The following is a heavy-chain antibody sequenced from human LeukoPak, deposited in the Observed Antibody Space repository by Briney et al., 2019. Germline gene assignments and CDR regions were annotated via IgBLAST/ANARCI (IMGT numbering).Heavy chain of an antibody. V-gene: IGHV1-69*13. D-gene: IGHD3-22*01. CDR2: IIPIFGTA. CDR3: ARGIYDSSGYSFDY. CDR1: GYTFTSYY. Sequence: GASVKVSCKASGYTFTSYYMHWVRQAPGQGLEWMGGIIPIFGTANYAQKFQGRVTITADESTSTAYMELSSLRSEDTAVYYCARGIYDSSGYSFDYWGQGTLVTVSS. J-gene: IGHJ4*02.